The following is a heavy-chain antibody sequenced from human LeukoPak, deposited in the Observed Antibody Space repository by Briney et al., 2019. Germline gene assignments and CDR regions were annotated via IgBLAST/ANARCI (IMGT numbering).Heavy chain of an antibody. CDR3: ARHLGGYDFARFDY. CDR1: GGSISSYY. J-gene: IGHJ4*02. CDR2: IYYSGIT. V-gene: IGHV4-39*01. D-gene: IGHD5-12*01. Sequence: KPSETLSLTCTVSGGSISSYYWGWIRQPPGKGLEWIGSIYYSGITYYNPSLKSRVTISVDTSKNQFSLKLNSVTAADTAVYYCARHLGGYDFARFDYWGQGTLVIVSS.